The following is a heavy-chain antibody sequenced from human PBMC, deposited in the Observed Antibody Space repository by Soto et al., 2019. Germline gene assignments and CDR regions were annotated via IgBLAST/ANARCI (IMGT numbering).Heavy chain of an antibody. Sequence: GGSLILSCAASGFTFSSYWMSWVRQAPGKGLEWVANIKQDGSEKYYVDSVKGRFTISRDNAKNSLYLQMNSLRAEDTAVYYCARYDYGDYYYYYYMDVWGKGATVTVSS. CDR2: IKQDGSEK. V-gene: IGHV3-7*01. CDR3: ARYDYGDYYYYYYMDV. J-gene: IGHJ6*03. CDR1: GFTFSSYW. D-gene: IGHD4-17*01.